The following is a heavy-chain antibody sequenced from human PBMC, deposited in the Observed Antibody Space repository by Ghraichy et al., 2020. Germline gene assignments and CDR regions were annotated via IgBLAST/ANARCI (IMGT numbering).Heavy chain of an antibody. V-gene: IGHV1-18*04. CDR3: ARGYCSGGSCQPHNWFDP. Sequence: ASVKVSCKASGYTFISYGISWVRQAPGQGLEWMGWISAYNGNTNYAQKLQGRVTMTTETSTSTVYMELRSLRSDDTAVYYCARGYCSGGSCQPHNWFDPWGQGTLVTVSS. CDR2: ISAYNGNT. D-gene: IGHD2-15*01. CDR1: GYTFISYG. J-gene: IGHJ5*02.